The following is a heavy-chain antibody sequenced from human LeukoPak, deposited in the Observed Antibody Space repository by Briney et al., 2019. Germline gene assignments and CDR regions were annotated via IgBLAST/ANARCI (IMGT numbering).Heavy chain of an antibody. D-gene: IGHD6-19*01. V-gene: IGHV3-9*01. CDR3: AKVRGKYSSHFFFDY. CDR1: GFTFDDYV. Sequence: SGGSLRLSCAGSGFTFDDYVMHWVRQAPGRGLEWLANISYNGRLIDYADSVKARFTISRVNAKNSLYLQLDSLRAEDTAIYYCAKVRGKYSSHFFFDYWGQGTLVTVSS. CDR2: ISYNGRLI. J-gene: IGHJ4*02.